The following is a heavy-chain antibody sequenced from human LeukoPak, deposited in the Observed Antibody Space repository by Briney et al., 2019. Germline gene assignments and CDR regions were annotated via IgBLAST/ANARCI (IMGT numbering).Heavy chain of an antibody. CDR2: IIPTFGTA. CDR3: ARRKYQLRLDYYYYYMDV. CDR1: GGTFSSYA. Sequence: ASVKVSCKASGGTFSSYAISWVRQAPGQGLEWMGGIIPTFGTANYAQKFQGRVTITADESTSTAYMELSSLRSEDTAVYYCARRKYQLRLDYYYYYMDVWGKGTTVTVSS. D-gene: IGHD2-2*01. J-gene: IGHJ6*03. V-gene: IGHV1-69*13.